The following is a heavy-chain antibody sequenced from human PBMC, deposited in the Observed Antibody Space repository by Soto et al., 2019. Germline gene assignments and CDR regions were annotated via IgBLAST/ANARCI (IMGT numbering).Heavy chain of an antibody. CDR2: VTHDGSLY. V-gene: IGHV3-30*18. D-gene: IGHD2-8*02. CDR1: GFTFSSCA. CDR3: VKDRSDTWSFDY. Sequence: GGSLRLSCVASGFTFSSCAMHWVRQVPGKGLEWLAVVTHDGSLYPYADSVKGRFSISRVNSRKTLYLQMNSLRPEDTAVYYCVKDRSDTWSFDYWGQGTLVTVSS. J-gene: IGHJ4*02.